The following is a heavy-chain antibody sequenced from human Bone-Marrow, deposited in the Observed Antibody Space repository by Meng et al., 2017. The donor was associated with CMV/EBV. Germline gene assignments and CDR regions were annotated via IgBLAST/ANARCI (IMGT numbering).Heavy chain of an antibody. D-gene: IGHD1-14*01. CDR3: AREAYKYPY. CDR1: GFTFSNYW. J-gene: IGHJ4*02. V-gene: IGHV3-7*01. Sequence: GESLKISCAASGFTFSNYWMTWVRQAPGKGLEWVANIKQDGSEKYYLDSVKGRFTISRDNAKNSLYLQMNSLRAEDTAIYYCAREAYKYPYWGQGTRVTVSS. CDR2: IKQDGSEK.